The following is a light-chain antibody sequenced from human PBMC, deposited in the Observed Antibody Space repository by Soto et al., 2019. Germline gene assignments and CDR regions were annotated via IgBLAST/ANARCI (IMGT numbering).Light chain of an antibody. V-gene: IGLV2-23*01. CDR2: EGS. CDR1: SSDVGAYNL. CDR3: CSYAGSRTFV. J-gene: IGLJ2*01. Sequence: QSALTQPASVSGSPEQSITISCTGTSSDVGAYNLVSWYQQHPGKAPRLIIYEGSKRPSGISHRFSGSKSYNTASLTISGLRAEDEAHYHCCSYAGSRTFVFGGGTKLTVL.